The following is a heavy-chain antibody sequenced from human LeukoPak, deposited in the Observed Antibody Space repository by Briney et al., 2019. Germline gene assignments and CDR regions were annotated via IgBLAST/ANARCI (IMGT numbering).Heavy chain of an antibody. CDR3: ARGSYSSSWKTFDY. D-gene: IGHD6-13*01. CDR1: GFTFSSYW. Sequence: GGSLRLSCAASGFTFSSYWMHWVRHAPGKGLVWVSRINSDGSSTSYADSVKGRFTISRDNAKNTLYLQMNSLRADDTAMYYCARGSYSSSWKTFDYWGRGTLVTVSS. CDR2: INSDGSST. V-gene: IGHV3-74*01. J-gene: IGHJ4*02.